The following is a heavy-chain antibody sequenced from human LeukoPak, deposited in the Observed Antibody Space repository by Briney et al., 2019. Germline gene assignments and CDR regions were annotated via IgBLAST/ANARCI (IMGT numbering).Heavy chain of an antibody. CDR1: GFTFSSYG. V-gene: IGHV3-30*03. J-gene: IGHJ4*02. CDR3: ARLVQWEPHDY. CDR2: ISYDGSNK. Sequence: PGRSLRLSCAASGFTFSSYGMHWVRQAPGKGLEWVAVISYDGSNKYYADSVKGRFTITRDNAKNSLYLQMNSLRAEDTAVYYCARLVQWEPHDYWGQGTLVTVSS. D-gene: IGHD1-26*01.